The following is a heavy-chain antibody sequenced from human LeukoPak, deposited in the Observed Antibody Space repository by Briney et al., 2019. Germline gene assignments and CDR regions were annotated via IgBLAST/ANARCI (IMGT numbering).Heavy chain of an antibody. CDR2: ISSSSSYI. Sequence: GGSLRLSCAASGFTFSSYSMNWVRQAPGKGLEWVSSISSSSSYIYYADSVKGRFTISRDNAKNSLYLQMNSLRAEDTAVDYCARDSGSSGYYYPSSFWGQRTLVTVSS. J-gene: IGHJ4*02. CDR3: ARDSGSSGYYYPSSF. D-gene: IGHD3-22*01. CDR1: GFTFSSYS. V-gene: IGHV3-21*01.